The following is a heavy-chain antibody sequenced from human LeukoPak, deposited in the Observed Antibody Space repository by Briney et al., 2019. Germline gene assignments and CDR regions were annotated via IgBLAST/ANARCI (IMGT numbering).Heavy chain of an antibody. V-gene: IGHV3-53*05. D-gene: IGHD3-22*01. Sequence: GGSLRLSCAASGFTVSNKYMTWVRQAPGKGLEWVSLIYSDGRTYYADSVKGRCTISRDNSKNTLYLQMNSLRAEDTAVYYCAKDDSSGYYDYWGQGTLVTVSS. CDR3: AKDDSSGYYDY. J-gene: IGHJ4*02. CDR1: GFTVSNKY. CDR2: IYSDGRT.